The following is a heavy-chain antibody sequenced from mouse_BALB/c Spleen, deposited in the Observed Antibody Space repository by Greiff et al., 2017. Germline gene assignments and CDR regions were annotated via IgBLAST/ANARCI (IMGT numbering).Heavy chain of an antibody. CDR2: ISYSGST. Sequence: VQLQESGPGLVKPSQSLSLTCTVTGYSITSDYAWNWIRQFPGNKLEWMGYISYSGSTSYNPSLKSRISITRDTSKNQFFLQLNSVTTEDTATYYCARFCDYAMDYWGQGTSVTVSS. CDR3: ARFCDYAMDY. V-gene: IGHV3-2*02. J-gene: IGHJ4*01. CDR1: GYSITSDYA.